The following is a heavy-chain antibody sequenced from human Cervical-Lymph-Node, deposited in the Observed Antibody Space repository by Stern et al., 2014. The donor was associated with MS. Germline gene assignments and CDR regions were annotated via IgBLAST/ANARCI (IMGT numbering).Heavy chain of an antibody. CDR1: GFTFTNYA. CDR2: ISGGGGST. Sequence: EMQLVESGGGLVQPGGSLRLSCTASGFTFTNYAMSWVRQPPGQGLEWVSVISGGGGSTFYADSVKGRFTISGDNSKSTLYLEMNSLRAEDTAVYYCAKHRAGYKTDNDYWGQGTLVTVSS. CDR3: AKHRAGYKTDNDY. J-gene: IGHJ4*02. V-gene: IGHV3-23*04. D-gene: IGHD5-24*01.